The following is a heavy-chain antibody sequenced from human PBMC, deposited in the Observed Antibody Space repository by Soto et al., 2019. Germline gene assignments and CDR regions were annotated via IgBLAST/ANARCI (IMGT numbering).Heavy chain of an antibody. CDR3: ARALLRYYDSSGYYPASAFDI. CDR2: IIPIFGTA. Sequence: QVQLVQSGAEVKKPGSSVKVSCKASGGTFSSYAISWVRQAPGQGLEWMGGIIPIFGTANYAQKFQGRVTITADESTSTAYMELSSLRSEDTAVYYCARALLRYYDSSGYYPASAFDIWGQGTMVTVSS. J-gene: IGHJ3*02. CDR1: GGTFSSYA. V-gene: IGHV1-69*01. D-gene: IGHD3-22*01.